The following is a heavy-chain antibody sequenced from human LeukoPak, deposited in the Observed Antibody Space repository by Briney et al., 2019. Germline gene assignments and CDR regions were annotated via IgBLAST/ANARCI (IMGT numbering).Heavy chain of an antibody. CDR3: AKGGYFDWLLGDY. D-gene: IGHD3-9*01. Sequence: GGSLRLSCAASRFPFDDYAMHWVRQAPGKGLEWVSLISGDGGSTFYADSVKGRFTISRDNSKNSLYLQMNSLTTGDTALYFCAKGGYFDWLLGDYWGQGTLVTVSS. V-gene: IGHV3-43*02. CDR1: RFPFDDYA. J-gene: IGHJ4*02. CDR2: ISGDGGST.